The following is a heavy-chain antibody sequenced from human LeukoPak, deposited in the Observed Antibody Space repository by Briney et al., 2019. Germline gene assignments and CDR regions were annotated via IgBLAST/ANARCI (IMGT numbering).Heavy chain of an antibody. CDR2: ISAYNGNT. Sequence: ASVKVSCKASGYTFTSYGISWVRQAPGQGLEWMGWISAYNGNTNYAQKLQGRVTMTTDTSTSTAYMELRSLRSDDTAVYYCARVGDHYHGSGSYYFDWFDPWGQGTLVTVSS. CDR3: ARVGDHYHGSGSYYFDWFDP. V-gene: IGHV1-18*01. CDR1: GYTFTSYG. J-gene: IGHJ5*02. D-gene: IGHD3-10*01.